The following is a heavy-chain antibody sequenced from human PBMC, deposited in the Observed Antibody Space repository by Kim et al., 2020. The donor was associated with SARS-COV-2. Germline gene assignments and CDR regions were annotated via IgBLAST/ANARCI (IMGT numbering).Heavy chain of an antibody. Sequence: KGRFTISRDDSKNSLYLQMNSMKTEDTAVYYCASGEYYYDSSGYFYYFDYWGQGTLVTVSS. V-gene: IGHV3-72*01. D-gene: IGHD3-22*01. CDR3: ASGEYYYDSSGYFYYFDY. J-gene: IGHJ4*02.